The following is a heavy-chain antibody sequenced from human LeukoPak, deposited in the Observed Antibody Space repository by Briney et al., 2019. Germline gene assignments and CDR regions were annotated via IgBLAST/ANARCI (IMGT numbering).Heavy chain of an antibody. CDR2: IIPILGIA. D-gene: IGHD4-17*01. CDR3: AREVVTVTFDY. V-gene: IGHV1-69*04. J-gene: IGHJ4*02. CDR1: GGTFSSYA. Sequence: SVKVSCKASGGTFSSYAISWLRQAPGQGLEWMGRIIPILGIANYAQKFQGRVTITADKSTSTAYMELSSLRSEDTAVYYCAREVVTVTFDYWGQGTLVTVSS.